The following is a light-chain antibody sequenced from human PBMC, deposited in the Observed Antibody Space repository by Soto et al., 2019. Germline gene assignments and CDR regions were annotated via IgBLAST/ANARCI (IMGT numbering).Light chain of an antibody. V-gene: IGLV2-23*01. CDR3: CSYAGSNTYV. Sequence: QSVLTQPPSISGAPGQRVTISCTGTSSDVGSYIYVSWFQQHPGKAPKLMIYEANERPSGVSNRFSGSKSGNTASLTISGLQAEDEADYYCCSYAGSNTYVFGTGTKVTVL. CDR1: SSDVGSYIY. CDR2: EAN. J-gene: IGLJ1*01.